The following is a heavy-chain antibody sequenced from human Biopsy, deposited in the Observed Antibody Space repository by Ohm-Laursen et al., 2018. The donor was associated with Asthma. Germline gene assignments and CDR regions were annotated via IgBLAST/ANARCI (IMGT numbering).Heavy chain of an antibody. V-gene: IGHV3-30-3*01. D-gene: IGHD3-3*01. CDR3: ARDVMEWYLPAFDF. Sequence: LSLTCAASGFTFSNYVMSWVRQAPGKGLEWVAVGGSYYDGGLKYYADSVNGRFTVSRDDSKNTLYLQMNSLRPDDTAVYYCARDVMEWYLPAFDFWGQGTLVTVSS. J-gene: IGHJ4*02. CDR1: GFTFSNYV. CDR2: GGSYYDGGLK.